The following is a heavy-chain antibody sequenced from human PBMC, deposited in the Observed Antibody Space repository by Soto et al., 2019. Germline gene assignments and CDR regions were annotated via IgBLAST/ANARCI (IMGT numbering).Heavy chain of an antibody. CDR2: ISGSGGSI. V-gene: IGHV3-23*01. D-gene: IGHD3-10*01. CDR3: AKDGASTVVRGVLLDY. CDR1: GFTFNNYA. J-gene: IGHJ4*02. Sequence: GGSLSLSCAASGFTFNNYAMSWVRQAPGKGLEWVSGISGSGGSIYYADSVKGRFTISRDYSKSTLFLQMNSLRAEDTAVYYCAKDGASTVVRGVLLDYWGQGTLVTVSS.